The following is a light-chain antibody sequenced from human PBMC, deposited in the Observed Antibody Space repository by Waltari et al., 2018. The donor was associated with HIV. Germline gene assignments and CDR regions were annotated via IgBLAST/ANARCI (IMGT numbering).Light chain of an antibody. CDR3: QSRDISGTHVV. J-gene: IGLJ2*01. CDR1: VLSKQY. Sequence: SHGLTQPPSVSVSPGQTAEITCSGDVLSKQYAFWYQHKAGQAPVILIYRDDERPSEVPERFSGSSSGATVALTISGVQAEDEADYYCQSRDISGTHVVFGGGTKLTVL. V-gene: IGLV3-25*03. CDR2: RDD.